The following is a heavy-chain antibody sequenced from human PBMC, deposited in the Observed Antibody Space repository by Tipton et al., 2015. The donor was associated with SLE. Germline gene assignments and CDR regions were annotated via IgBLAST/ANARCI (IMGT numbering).Heavy chain of an antibody. J-gene: IGHJ4*02. D-gene: IGHD5-18*01. CDR2: ISYDGSNK. V-gene: IGHV3-30*04. CDR1: GFTFSSYA. Sequence: RSLRLSCAASGFTFSSYAMHWVRQAPGKGLEWVAVISYDGSNKYYADSVKGRFTISRDNSKNTLYLQMNSLRAEDTAVYYCARVLIPSYGHDYWGQGTLVTVSS. CDR3: ARVLIPSYGHDY.